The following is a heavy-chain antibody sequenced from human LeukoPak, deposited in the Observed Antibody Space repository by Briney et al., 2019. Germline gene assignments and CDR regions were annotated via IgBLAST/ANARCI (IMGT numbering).Heavy chain of an antibody. V-gene: IGHV1-2*02. Sequence: ASVKVSCKASGYTFTGYYMHWVRQAPGQGLEWMGWINPNSGGTSYAQKFQGRVTMTRDTSISTAYMELSRLRSDDTAVYYCARATYDFWSGYTNSYYYYMDVWGKGTTVTVSS. CDR1: GYTFTGYY. CDR2: INPNSGGT. D-gene: IGHD3-3*01. CDR3: ARATYDFWSGYTNSYYYYMDV. J-gene: IGHJ6*03.